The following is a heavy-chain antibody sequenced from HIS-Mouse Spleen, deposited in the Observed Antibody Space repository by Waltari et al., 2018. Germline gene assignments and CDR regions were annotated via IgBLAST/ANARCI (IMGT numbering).Heavy chain of an antibody. D-gene: IGHD6-6*01. CDR1: GASISSYY. J-gene: IGHJ3*02. CDR3: ARVKYSNAFDI. Sequence: QVQLQESGPGLVKPSETLSLTCTVSGASISSYYWSWIRQPPGKGLEWIGYIYYSGSTNYNPSLKSRVTISVDTSKNQFSLKLSSVTAADTAVYYCARVKYSNAFDIWGQGTMVTVSS. CDR2: IYYSGST. V-gene: IGHV4-59*01.